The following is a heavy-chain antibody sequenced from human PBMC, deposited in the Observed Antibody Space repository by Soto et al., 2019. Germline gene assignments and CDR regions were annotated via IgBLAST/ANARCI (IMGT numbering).Heavy chain of an antibody. CDR2: IYYSGST. J-gene: IGHJ6*02. D-gene: IGHD1-7*01. CDR3: AREIGNYPPYYYGMDV. Sequence: KTSETLSLTCTVSGGSISSGDYYWSWIRQPPGKGLEWIGYIYYSGSTYYNPSLKSRVTISVDTSKNQFSLKLSSVTAADTAVYYCAREIGNYPPYYYGMDVWGQGTTVTVSS. CDR1: GGSISSGDYY. V-gene: IGHV4-30-4*01.